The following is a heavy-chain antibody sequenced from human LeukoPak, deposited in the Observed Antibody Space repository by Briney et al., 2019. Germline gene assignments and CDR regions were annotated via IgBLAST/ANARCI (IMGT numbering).Heavy chain of an antibody. CDR3: AELGITMIGGV. D-gene: IGHD3-10*02. CDR2: ISSIGSTI. CDR1: GFTFSSYE. Sequence: LTGGSLRLSCAASGFTFSSYEMNWVRQAPGKGLEWVSYISSIGSTIYYADSVKGRFTISRDNAKNSLYLKMNSLRAEDTAVYYCAELGITMIGGVWGKGTTVTISS. J-gene: IGHJ6*04. V-gene: IGHV3-48*03.